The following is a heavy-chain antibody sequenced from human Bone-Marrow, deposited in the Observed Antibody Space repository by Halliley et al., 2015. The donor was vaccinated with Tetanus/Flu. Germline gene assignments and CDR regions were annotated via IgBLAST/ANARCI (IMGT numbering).Heavy chain of an antibody. CDR1: GDSFNNYW. V-gene: IGHV5-51*01. CDR3: ARVSGIMVIILEDMYFDS. Sequence: QLVQSGAEVKKPGESLKISCKGSGDSFNNYWIGWVRQKPGKGLEWMGVVYPGDSDRTHNPSFQGQVTISVDKSISTAYLQWSSLKASDTAMYYCARVSGIMVIILEDMYFDSWGQGTLVTVSS. D-gene: IGHD3-3*01. J-gene: IGHJ4*02. CDR2: VYPGDSDR.